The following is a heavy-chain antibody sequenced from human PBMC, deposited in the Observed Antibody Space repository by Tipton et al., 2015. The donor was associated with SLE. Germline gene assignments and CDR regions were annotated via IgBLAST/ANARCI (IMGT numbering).Heavy chain of an antibody. Sequence: TLSLTCTVSGYSISSGYYWGWIRQPPGKGLEWIGSIYHSGNTYCNPSLKSRVTISVDTSKNQFYLKLSSVTAADTAVYYCARRGDGYYDFWSGQRAFDMWGQGTMVTVSS. CDR2: IYHSGNT. V-gene: IGHV4-38-2*02. CDR1: GYSISSGYY. D-gene: IGHD3-3*01. CDR3: ARRGDGYYDFWSGQRAFDM. J-gene: IGHJ3*02.